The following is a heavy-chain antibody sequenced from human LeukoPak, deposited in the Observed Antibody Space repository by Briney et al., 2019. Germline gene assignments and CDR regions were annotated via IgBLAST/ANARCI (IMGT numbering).Heavy chain of an antibody. J-gene: IGHJ3*02. CDR3: ARLGISAFDI. Sequence: PSETLSLTCTVSGRSISISSYYWGWIRRPAGKGLEWIVSIYYSGINYYNPSLKSRVTISVDTSKNQFSLKLSSVTAADTAVYYCARLGISAFDIWGQGTMVTVSS. CDR1: GRSISISSYY. CDR2: IYYSGIN. D-gene: IGHD7-27*01. V-gene: IGHV4-39*01.